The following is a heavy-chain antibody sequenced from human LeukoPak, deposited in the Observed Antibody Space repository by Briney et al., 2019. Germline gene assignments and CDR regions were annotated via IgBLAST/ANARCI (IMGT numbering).Heavy chain of an antibody. J-gene: IGHJ3*02. D-gene: IGHD7-27*01. Sequence: GGSLRLSCAASGFTFSSYWMRWVRQAPGKGLVWVSRINSDGSSTSYADSVKGRFTISRDNAKNTLYLQMNSLRAEDTAVYYCAKKKNWGLYAFDIWGQGTMVTVSS. CDR1: GFTFSSYW. V-gene: IGHV3-74*01. CDR3: AKKKNWGLYAFDI. CDR2: INSDGSST.